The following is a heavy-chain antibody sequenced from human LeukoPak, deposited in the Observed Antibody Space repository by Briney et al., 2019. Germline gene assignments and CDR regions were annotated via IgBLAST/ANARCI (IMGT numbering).Heavy chain of an antibody. Sequence: ASVKDSCKASGYTFTSYGISWVRQAPGQGLEWMGWISAYNGNTNYAQKLQGRVTMTTDTSTSTAYMELRSLRSEDTAVYYCALGENVYYGMDVWGQGTTVTVSS. CDR1: GYTFTSYG. V-gene: IGHV1-18*01. CDR3: ALGENVYYGMDV. D-gene: IGHD3-10*01. CDR2: ISAYNGNT. J-gene: IGHJ6*02.